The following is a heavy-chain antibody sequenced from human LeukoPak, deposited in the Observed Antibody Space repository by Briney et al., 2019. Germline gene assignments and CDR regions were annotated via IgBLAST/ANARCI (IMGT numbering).Heavy chain of an antibody. V-gene: IGHV3-7*01. J-gene: IGHJ6*02. CDR1: GFTFSAYY. D-gene: IGHD4-11*01. CDR3: ARDGEVYGNYEDGMDV. Sequence: GGSLRLSCAASGFTFSAYYMTWVRQAPGKGLEWVANIKQDGSEKYYADSVKGRFTISRDDAENSLYLHMNSLRAEDTAVYYCARDGEVYGNYEDGMDVWGQGTTVTVSS. CDR2: IKQDGSEK.